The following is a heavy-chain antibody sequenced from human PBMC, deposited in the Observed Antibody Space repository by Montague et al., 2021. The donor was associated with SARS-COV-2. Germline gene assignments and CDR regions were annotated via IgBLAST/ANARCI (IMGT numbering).Heavy chain of an antibody. D-gene: IGHD6-19*01. CDR1: GFTFSSYG. CDR2: ISGGGDMT. Sequence: SRRLSFAASGFTFSSYGMFWVRQTPGKGLEWVSAISGGGDMTYYADSVKGRFTISRDNSKNTLYLQMNTLRAEDTAVYFCAKKTIAVPGSPHFDSWGQGTLVTVSS. CDR3: AKKTIAVPGSPHFDS. V-gene: IGHV3-23*01. J-gene: IGHJ4*02.